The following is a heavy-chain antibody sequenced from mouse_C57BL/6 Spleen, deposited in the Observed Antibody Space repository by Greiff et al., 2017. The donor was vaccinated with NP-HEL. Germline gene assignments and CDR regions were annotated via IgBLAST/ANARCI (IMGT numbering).Heavy chain of an antibody. CDR3: ATFTTVPFYAMDY. CDR2: IWSGGST. Sequence: VKLQQSGPGLVQPSQSLSITCTVSGFSLTSYGVHWVRQSPGKGLEWLGVIWSGGSTDYNAAFISRLSISKDNSKSQVFFKMNSLQADDTAIYYCATFTTVPFYAMDYWGQGTSVTVSS. V-gene: IGHV2-2*01. J-gene: IGHJ4*01. CDR1: GFSLTSYG. D-gene: IGHD1-1*01.